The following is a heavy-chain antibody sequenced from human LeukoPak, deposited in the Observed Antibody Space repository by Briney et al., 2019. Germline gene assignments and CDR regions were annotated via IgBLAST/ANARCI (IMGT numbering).Heavy chain of an antibody. CDR3: ARSRVGATYDY. Sequence: GGSLRLSCAASGFTFSSYAMSWVRQAPGKGLEWVANIKQDGSEKYYVDSVKGRFTISRDNAKNSLYLQMNSLRAEDTAVYYCARSRVGATYDYWGQGTLVTVSS. D-gene: IGHD1-26*01. CDR2: IKQDGSEK. CDR1: GFTFSSYA. J-gene: IGHJ4*02. V-gene: IGHV3-7*01.